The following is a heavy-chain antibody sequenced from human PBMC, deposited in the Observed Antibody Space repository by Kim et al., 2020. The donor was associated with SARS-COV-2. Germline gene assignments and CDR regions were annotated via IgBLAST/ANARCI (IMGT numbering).Heavy chain of an antibody. CDR1: GGSISSGGYY. D-gene: IGHD3-22*01. CDR2: IYYSGST. J-gene: IGHJ3*02. V-gene: IGHV4-31*03. Sequence: SETLSLTCTVSGGSISSGGYYWSWIRQHPGKGLEWIGYIYYSGSTYYNPSLKSRVTISVDTSKNQFSLKLSSVTAADTAVYYCASASGVYYDSSAYAFDIWGQGTMVTVSS. CDR3: ASASGVYYDSSAYAFDI.